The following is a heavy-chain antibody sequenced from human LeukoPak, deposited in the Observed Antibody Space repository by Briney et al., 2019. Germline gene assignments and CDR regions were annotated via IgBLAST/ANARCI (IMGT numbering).Heavy chain of an antibody. CDR2: IPYDGSNK. V-gene: IGHV3-30*04. D-gene: IGHD3-22*01. CDR3: ARPVYDSSGYYSYYFDY. CDR1: GFTFSSYA. J-gene: IGHJ4*02. Sequence: PGGSLRLSCAASGFTFSSYAMHWVRQAPGKGLEWVAVIPYDGSNKYYADSVTGRFTISRDNSKNTLYLQMNSLRAEDTAVYYCARPVYDSSGYYSYYFDYWGQGTLVTVSS.